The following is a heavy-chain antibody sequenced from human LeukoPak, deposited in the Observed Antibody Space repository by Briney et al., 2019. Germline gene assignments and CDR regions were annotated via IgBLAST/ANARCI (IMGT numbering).Heavy chain of an antibody. CDR1: GFTFSNYW. Sequence: GGSLRLSCAASGFTFSNYWMSWVRRAPGKGLEWVANIKQDGSETYYVDSVRGRFTISRDNARNSLYLQMNSLRAEDTADYYCARDLWGAYRVDFFNYWGQGTLVTVSS. CDR3: ARDLWGAYRVDFFNY. V-gene: IGHV3-7*01. D-gene: IGHD3-16*01. CDR2: IKQDGSET. J-gene: IGHJ4*02.